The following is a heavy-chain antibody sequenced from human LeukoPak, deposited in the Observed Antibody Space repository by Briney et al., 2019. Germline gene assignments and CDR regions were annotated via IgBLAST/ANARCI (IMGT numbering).Heavy chain of an antibody. Sequence: GASVKVSCKASGYTFTSYGISWVRQAPGQGLEWMGRIIPILGIANYAQKFQGRVTITADKSTSTAYMELSSLRSEDTAVYYCARRIRYSSSWYTSYYFDYWGQGTLVTVSS. CDR2: IIPILGIA. CDR3: ARRIRYSSSWYTSYYFDY. J-gene: IGHJ4*02. CDR1: GYTFTSYG. V-gene: IGHV1-69*04. D-gene: IGHD6-13*01.